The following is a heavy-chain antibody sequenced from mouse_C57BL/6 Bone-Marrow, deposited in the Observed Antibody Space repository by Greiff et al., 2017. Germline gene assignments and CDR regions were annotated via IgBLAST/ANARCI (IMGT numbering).Heavy chain of an antibody. J-gene: IGHJ3*01. CDR3: ARWACYGNYVWFAY. CDR1: GYTFTSYW. V-gene: IGHV1-55*01. Sequence: QVQLQQPGAELVKPGASVKMSCKASGYTFTSYWITWVKQRPGQSLEWIGDIYPGSGSTNYNEKFKSKATLTVDTSSSTAYMQLSSLTSEDSAVYYCARWACYGNYVWFAYWGQGTLVTVSA. D-gene: IGHD2-10*01. CDR2: IYPGSGST.